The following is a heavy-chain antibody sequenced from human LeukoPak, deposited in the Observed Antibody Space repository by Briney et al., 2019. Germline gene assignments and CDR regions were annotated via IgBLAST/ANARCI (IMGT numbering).Heavy chain of an antibody. Sequence: GASVKVSCKASGYTFTSYAMHWVRQAPGQRLEWMGWINAGNGNTKYSQKFQGRVTITRDTSASTAYMELSSLRSEDTAVYYCASGLIRYFDWIQPNDYWGQGTLVTVSS. CDR1: GYTFTSYA. J-gene: IGHJ4*02. V-gene: IGHV1-3*01. CDR2: INAGNGNT. CDR3: ASGLIRYFDWIQPNDY. D-gene: IGHD3-9*01.